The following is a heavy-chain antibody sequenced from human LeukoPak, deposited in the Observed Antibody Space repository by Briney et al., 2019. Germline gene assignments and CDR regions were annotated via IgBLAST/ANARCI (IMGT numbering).Heavy chain of an antibody. D-gene: IGHD1-1*01. CDR1: GGSISSSSYY. V-gene: IGHV4-39*01. CDR2: IYYSGST. CDR3: ARYAVQYYFDY. Sequence: SETLSLTCTVSGGSISSSSYYWGWIRQLPGKGLEWIGSIYYSGSTYYNPSLKSRVTISVDTSKNQFSLKLSSVTAADTAVYYCARYAVQYYFDYWGQGTLVTVSS. J-gene: IGHJ4*02.